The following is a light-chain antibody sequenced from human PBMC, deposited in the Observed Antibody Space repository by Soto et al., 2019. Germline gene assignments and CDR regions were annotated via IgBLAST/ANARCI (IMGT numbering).Light chain of an antibody. CDR1: SSNIGNNA. J-gene: IGLJ3*02. CDR3: AAWYDSLNGLV. V-gene: IGLV1-36*01. CDR2: YDD. Sequence: QSVLTQPPSVSEAPRQRVTISCSGSSSNIGNNAVNWYQQLPGKAPKLLIYYDDLLPSGGSDRFSCSKSGTSASLAISWRQSDDEADYYCAAWYDSLNGLVFGGGTKLTVL.